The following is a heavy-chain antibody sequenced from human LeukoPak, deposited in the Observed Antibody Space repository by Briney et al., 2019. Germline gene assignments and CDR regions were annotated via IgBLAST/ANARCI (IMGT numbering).Heavy chain of an antibody. Sequence: GGSLRLSCAASGFTVSSNYMSWVRQAPGKGLEWVSVFYSGGTTYYADSVKGRFTISRDSSKNTLYLQTNNLRADDTAMYFCARTSTVLKPFDYWGQGTLVTVSS. D-gene: IGHD4-17*01. CDR2: FYSGGTT. CDR1: GFTVSSNY. V-gene: IGHV3-53*01. CDR3: ARTSTVLKPFDY. J-gene: IGHJ4*02.